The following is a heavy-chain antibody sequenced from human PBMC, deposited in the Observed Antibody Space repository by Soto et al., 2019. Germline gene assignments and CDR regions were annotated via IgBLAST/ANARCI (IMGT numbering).Heavy chain of an antibody. J-gene: IGHJ3*02. D-gene: IGHD6-6*01. CDR1: GFTFDDYA. CDR2: ISWNSGSI. V-gene: IGHV3-9*01. Sequence: GGSLRLSCAASGFTFDDYAMHWVRQAPGKGLEWVSGISWNSGSIGYADSVKGRFTISRDNAKNSLYLQMNSLRAEDTASYYCAKAKSDSSSDAFDIWGQGTMVTVSS. CDR3: AKAKSDSSSDAFDI.